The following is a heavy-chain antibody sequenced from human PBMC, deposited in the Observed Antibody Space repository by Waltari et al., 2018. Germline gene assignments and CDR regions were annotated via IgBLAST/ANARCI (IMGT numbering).Heavy chain of an antibody. CDR1: GFNVSSNH. V-gene: IGHV3-66*02. CDR3: ARARDEETAMVYFDR. Sequence: EVQLVESGGGLVHPGGSLRLSCAASGFNVSSNHLSWVRQAPGKGLECVSLIYDAGSTYYPDSVRGRFTISRDNSKNTVHLQMNSLRVEDTAIYYCARARDEETAMVYFDRWGQGTLVSVSS. CDR2: IYDAGST. D-gene: IGHD5-18*01. J-gene: IGHJ4*02.